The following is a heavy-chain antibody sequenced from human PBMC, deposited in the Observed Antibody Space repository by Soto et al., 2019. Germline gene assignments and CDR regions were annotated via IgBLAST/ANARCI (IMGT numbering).Heavy chain of an antibody. CDR1: GYTFTGYY. V-gene: IGHV1-2*02. Sequence: ASVKVSCKASGYTFTGYYIHWVRQAPGQGLEWMGWINPNSGGTNFQQKFQGRVTMTRAMSTNTVYMELSSLSSDDTAVYHCARDGYRYYYDSSGYYLDFWGQGTLVTVSS. J-gene: IGHJ4*02. CDR2: INPNSGGT. CDR3: ARDGYRYYYDSSGYYLDF. D-gene: IGHD3-22*01.